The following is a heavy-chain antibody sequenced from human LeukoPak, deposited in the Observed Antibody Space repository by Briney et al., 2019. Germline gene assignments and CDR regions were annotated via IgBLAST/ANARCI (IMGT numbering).Heavy chain of an antibody. J-gene: IGHJ5*02. CDR1: GGSISSGGYY. CDR2: IYYSGST. D-gene: IGHD2-15*01. V-gene: IGHV4-31*03. CDR3: ARVVGGWFDP. Sequence: SSQPLSLTCTVSGGSISSGGYYWSRIRQHPGKGLEWIGYIYYSGSTYYNPSLKSRVTISVDTSKNQFSLKLSSVTAADTAVYYCARVVGGWFDPWGQGTLVTVSS.